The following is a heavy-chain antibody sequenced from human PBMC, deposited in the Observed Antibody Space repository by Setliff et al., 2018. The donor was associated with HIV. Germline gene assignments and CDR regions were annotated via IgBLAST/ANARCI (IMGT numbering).Heavy chain of an antibody. V-gene: IGHV3-21*01. CDR2: ISGSSSYI. CDR1: GFPFDKAW. Sequence: GGSLRLSCTASGFPFDKAWMNWVRQAPGKGLEWVSSISGSSSYIYYADSVKGRFTISRDNAKNSLYLQMNSLRAEDTALYYCARDRGFGEGGFDYWGRGTLVTVSS. CDR3: ARDRGFGEGGFDY. D-gene: IGHD3-10*01. J-gene: IGHJ4*02.